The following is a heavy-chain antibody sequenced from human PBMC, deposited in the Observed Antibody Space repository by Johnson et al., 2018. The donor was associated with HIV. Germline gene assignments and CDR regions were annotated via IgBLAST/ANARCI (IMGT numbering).Heavy chain of an antibody. V-gene: IGHV3-20*04. CDR2: INWNGGST. J-gene: IGHJ3*02. Sequence: VQLVESGGGVVRPGGSLRLSCAASGFTFDDYGMSWVRQAPGKGLEWVSGINWNGGSTSYADSVKGRFTISRDNAKNSLYLQMNSLRAEDTALYYCAREIRMTRIKGHGGVAFDIWGQGTMVTVSS. D-gene: IGHD5-12*01. CDR1: GFTFDDYG. CDR3: AREIRMTRIKGHGGVAFDI.